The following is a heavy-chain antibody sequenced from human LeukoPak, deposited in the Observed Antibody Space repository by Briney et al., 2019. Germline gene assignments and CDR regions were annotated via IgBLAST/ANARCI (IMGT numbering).Heavy chain of an antibody. CDR1: GFTFSDYY. D-gene: IGHD3-22*01. V-gene: IGHV3-11*01. Sequence: GGSLRLSCAASGFTFSDYYMSWIRQAPGKGLEWVSYISSSGSTIYYADSVKGRFTISRDNAKNSLYLQMNSLRAEDTAVYYCARTPSSGYYYRTLDYWGQGTLVTVSS. CDR3: ARTPSSGYYYRTLDY. CDR2: ISSSGSTI. J-gene: IGHJ4*02.